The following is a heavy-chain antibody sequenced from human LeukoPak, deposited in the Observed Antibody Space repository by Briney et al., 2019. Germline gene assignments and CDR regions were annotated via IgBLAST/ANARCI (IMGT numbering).Heavy chain of an antibody. J-gene: IGHJ4*02. V-gene: IGHV1-24*01. D-gene: IGHD2-2*01. CDR3: ATVPSYSSSTSCYVFDY. CDR1: GYTLTELS. CDR2: FDPEGGET. Sequence: ASVKVSCKVSGYTLTELSMHWVRQAPGKGLEWMGGFDPEGGETIYAQKFQGRVTMTEDTSTDTAYMELSSLRSEDTAVYYCATVPSYSSSTSCYVFDYWGQGTLVTVSS.